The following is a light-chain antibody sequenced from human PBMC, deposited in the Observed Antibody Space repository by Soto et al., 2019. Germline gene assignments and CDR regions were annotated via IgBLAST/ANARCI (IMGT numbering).Light chain of an antibody. CDR2: KAS. CDR1: QSISSY. V-gene: IGKV1-17*01. Sequence: DIQMTQSPSSLSASVGDRVTITCRAGQSISSYLNWYQQKPGKAPKLLIYKASTLKSGVPSRFSGSGSGTEFILTISSLQPEDSATYYCLQHHSFPRTFGQGTKVDIK. J-gene: IGKJ1*01. CDR3: LQHHSFPRT.